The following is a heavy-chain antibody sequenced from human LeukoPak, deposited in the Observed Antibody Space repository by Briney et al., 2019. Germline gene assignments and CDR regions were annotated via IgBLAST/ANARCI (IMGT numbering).Heavy chain of an antibody. CDR1: GGSISSSSYY. Sequence: SETLSLTCTVSGGSISSSSYYWGWIRQPPGKGLEWIGSIYYSGSTYYNPSLKSRVTISVDTPKNQFSLKLSSVTAADTAVYYCARRPPTGFGELLFYFDYWGQGTLVTVSS. D-gene: IGHD3-10*01. CDR3: ARRPPTGFGELLFYFDY. J-gene: IGHJ4*02. CDR2: IYYSGST. V-gene: IGHV4-39*01.